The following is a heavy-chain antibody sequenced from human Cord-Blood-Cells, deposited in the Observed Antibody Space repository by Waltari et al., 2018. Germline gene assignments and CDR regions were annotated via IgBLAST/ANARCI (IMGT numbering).Heavy chain of an antibody. CDR2: INAGYGNT. CDR1: GYTFTSYA. J-gene: IGHJ3*02. D-gene: IGHD3-10*01. V-gene: IGHV1-3*01. Sequence: QVQLVQSGAEVKKPGASVKVSCKASGYTFTSYAMHWVRQAPGQRLEWMGWINAGYGNTKYSDKCQGRFTITRDASVSTAYMELSSLRSEDTAVYCCARGGSGDSGVFDIWGQGTMVTVSS. CDR3: ARGGSGDSGVFDI.